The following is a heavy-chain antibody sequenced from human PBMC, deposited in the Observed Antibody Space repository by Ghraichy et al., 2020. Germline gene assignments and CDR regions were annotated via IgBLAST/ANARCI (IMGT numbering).Heavy chain of an antibody. Sequence: GGSLRLSCAASGFTFSNYSMNWVRQAPGKGLEWVSSISFSSSSIFYADSVKGRFTISRDNAKNSLYLLMNSLRAEDTAVYYCARAGRVTNWGYSSHYFDYWGQGTLVTVSS. J-gene: IGHJ4*02. CDR1: GFTFSNYS. CDR3: ARAGRVTNWGYSSHYFDY. CDR2: ISFSSSSI. D-gene: IGHD7-27*01. V-gene: IGHV3-21*01.